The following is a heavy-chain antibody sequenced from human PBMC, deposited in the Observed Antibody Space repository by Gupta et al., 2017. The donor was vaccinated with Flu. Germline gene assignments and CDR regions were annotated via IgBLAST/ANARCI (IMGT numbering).Heavy chain of an antibody. CDR1: GGSFSGYY. V-gene: IGHV4-34*01. CDR3: ARQRLRYCSSTSCLAPFDY. CDR2: INHSGST. J-gene: IGHJ4*02. D-gene: IGHD2-2*01. Sequence: QVQLQQWGAGLLKPSETLSLTCAVYGGSFSGYYWSWIRQPPGKGLEWIGEINHSGSTNYNPSLKSRVTISVDTSKNQFSLKLSSVTAADTAVYYCARQRLRYCSSTSCLAPFDYWGQGTLVTVSS.